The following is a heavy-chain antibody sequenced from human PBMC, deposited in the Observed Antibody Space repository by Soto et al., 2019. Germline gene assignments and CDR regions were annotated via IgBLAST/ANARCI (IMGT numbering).Heavy chain of an antibody. V-gene: IGHV3-33*01. J-gene: IGHJ4*02. CDR1: GFTFSSYG. D-gene: IGHD3-10*01. Sequence: GGSLRLSCAASGFTFSSYGMHWVRQAPGKGLEWVAVIWYDGSNKYYADSVKGRFTISRDNSKNTLYLQMNSLRAEDTAVYYCARDSGHRPMVRGVIITSYYFDYWGQGTLVTVSS. CDR3: ARDSGHRPMVRGVIITSYYFDY. CDR2: IWYDGSNK.